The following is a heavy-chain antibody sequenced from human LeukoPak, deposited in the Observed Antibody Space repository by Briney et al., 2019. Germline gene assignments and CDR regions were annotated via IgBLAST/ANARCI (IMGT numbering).Heavy chain of an antibody. CDR3: ARGGGLDV. V-gene: IGHV3-7*03. CDR1: GLTFSTYW. CDR2: INHNGNVN. J-gene: IGHJ6*02. D-gene: IGHD3-16*01. Sequence: AGGSLRLSCAVSGLTFSTYWMSWVRQAPGKGLEWVASINHNGNVNYYVDSVKGRFTISRDNAKNSLYLQMSNLRAEDTAVYFCARGGGLDVWGQGATVTVSS.